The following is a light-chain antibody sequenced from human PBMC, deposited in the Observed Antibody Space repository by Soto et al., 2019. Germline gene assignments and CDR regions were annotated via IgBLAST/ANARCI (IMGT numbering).Light chain of an antibody. J-gene: IGKJ2*01. Sequence: EIVLTQSPGTLSLSPGERATLSCRASQSVTSDSLAWYQQKPGQAPRLLLYGASNRATGIPDRFSGSGSGADFTLPISSVEPEDFAVYSCQHYGSSPYTFGQGTKLEIK. CDR1: QSVTSDS. CDR2: GAS. CDR3: QHYGSSPYT. V-gene: IGKV3-20*01.